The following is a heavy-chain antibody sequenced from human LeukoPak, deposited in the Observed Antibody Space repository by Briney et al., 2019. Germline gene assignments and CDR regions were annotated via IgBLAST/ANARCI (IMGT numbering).Heavy chain of an antibody. CDR3: ARDGGVYAFDI. J-gene: IGHJ3*02. CDR2: IKQDGSAK. V-gene: IGHV3-7*01. D-gene: IGHD2-15*01. Sequence: GGSLRLSCAASGFTFSSYWMSWVRQAPGKGLEWVANIKQDGSAKYYVDSVKGRFTISRDNAKNSLYLQMNSLRAEDTAVYYCARDGGVYAFDIWGQGTMVTVSS. CDR1: GFTFSSYW.